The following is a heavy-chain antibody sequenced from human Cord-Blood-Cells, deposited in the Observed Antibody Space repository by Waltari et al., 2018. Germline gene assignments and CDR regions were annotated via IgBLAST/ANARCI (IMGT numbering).Heavy chain of an antibody. D-gene: IGHD6-19*01. CDR1: GFTFSNAW. CDR3: TTGTSGWYDY. Sequence: EVQLVESGGGLVKPGGSLRLSCAASGFTFSNAWMSWVRQAPGKGLEWGGRIKSKTDGRTTDYAAPVKGRFTISRDDSKNTLYLQMNSLKTEDTAVYYCTTGTSGWYDYWGQGTLVTVSS. CDR2: IKSKTDGRTT. V-gene: IGHV3-15*01. J-gene: IGHJ4*02.